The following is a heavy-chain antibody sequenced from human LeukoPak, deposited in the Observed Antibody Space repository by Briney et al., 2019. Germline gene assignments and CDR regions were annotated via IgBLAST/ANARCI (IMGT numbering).Heavy chain of an antibody. D-gene: IGHD3-3*01. Sequence: PGGSLRLSCTASGFTFGDYAMSWVRQAPGKGLEWVGFISSKAYGGTTEYAASVKGRFTISRDDSKSIAYLQMNSLKTEDTAVYYCTRVRFLEWLLHYYGMDVWGQGTTVTVSS. CDR1: GFTFGDYA. CDR3: TRVRFLEWLLHYYGMDV. J-gene: IGHJ6*02. CDR2: ISSKAYGGTT. V-gene: IGHV3-49*04.